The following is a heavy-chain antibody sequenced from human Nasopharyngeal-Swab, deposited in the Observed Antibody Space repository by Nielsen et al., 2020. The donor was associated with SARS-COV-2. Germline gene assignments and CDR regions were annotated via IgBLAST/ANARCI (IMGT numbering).Heavy chain of an antibody. CDR2: VNHGGGT. V-gene: IGHV4-34*01. D-gene: IGHD3-3*01. Sequence: GSLRLSCAVYGGSFSGHQWSWVRQTPGKGLEWIGEVNHGGGTNYNPSLKSRVTISVATSKNQFSLRVTSVTAADTAVYYCARTYFDFWSGYYTNSYFDYWGQGTLVTVSS. CDR3: ARTYFDFWSGYYTNSYFDY. CDR1: GGSFSGHQ. J-gene: IGHJ4*02.